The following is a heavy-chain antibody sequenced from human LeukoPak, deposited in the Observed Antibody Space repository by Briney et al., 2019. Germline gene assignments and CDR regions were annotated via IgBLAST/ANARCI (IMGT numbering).Heavy chain of an antibody. CDR2: IRSDGSNK. D-gene: IGHD1-26*01. Sequence: GGSLRLSCAASGFTFSSQGMHWVRQAPGKGLEWVAFIRSDGSNKYYADSVKGRFTISRDNSKNTLYLQMNSLRAEDTAVYYCARVEQGATLVPFDYWGQGTLVTVSS. V-gene: IGHV3-30*02. CDR3: ARVEQGATLVPFDY. J-gene: IGHJ4*02. CDR1: GFTFSSQG.